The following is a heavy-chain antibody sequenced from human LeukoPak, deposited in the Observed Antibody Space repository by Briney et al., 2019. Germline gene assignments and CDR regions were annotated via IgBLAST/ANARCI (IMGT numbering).Heavy chain of an antibody. D-gene: IGHD3-16*01. J-gene: IGHJ4*02. CDR2: ISSTRSAI. V-gene: IGHV3-48*04. Sequence: PGGSLRLSCAASGFTFSSYSMNWVRQAPGKGLEWLSYISSTRSAIYYADSLKGRFTISRDNAKNSLYLQMDSLRAEDTAVYYCARVIGSYGDSAYWGQGTLVTVSS. CDR3: ARVIGSYGDSAY. CDR1: GFTFSSYS.